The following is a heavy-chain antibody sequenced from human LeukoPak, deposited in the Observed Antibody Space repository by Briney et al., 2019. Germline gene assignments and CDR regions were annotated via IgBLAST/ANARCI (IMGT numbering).Heavy chain of an antibody. V-gene: IGHV3-66*02. CDR3: ARELH. CDR2: IYSGGTT. CDR1: GFTFSSNY. D-gene: IGHD1-26*01. Sequence: GGSLRLSCAASGFTFSSNYMNWVRQAPGKGLEWVSVIYSGGTTYYADSVTGRFTISRDNSKNTLYLQMNSLGAEDTAVYYCARELHLGQGTLVTVSS. J-gene: IGHJ4*02.